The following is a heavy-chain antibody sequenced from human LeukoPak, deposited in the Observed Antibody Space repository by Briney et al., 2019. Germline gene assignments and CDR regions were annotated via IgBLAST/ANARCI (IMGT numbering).Heavy chain of an antibody. CDR3: ARDQQLVQGNYYYVMDV. V-gene: IGHV3-30*04. Sequence: GGSLRLSCAASGFTFSSYAMHWVRQAPGKGLEWVAVISYDGTNKYYADSVKGRFTISRDNSKNTLYLQMNSLRAEDTAVYYYARDQQLVQGNYYYVMDVWGQGTTVTVSS. J-gene: IGHJ6*02. CDR2: ISYDGTNK. CDR1: GFTFSSYA. D-gene: IGHD6-13*01.